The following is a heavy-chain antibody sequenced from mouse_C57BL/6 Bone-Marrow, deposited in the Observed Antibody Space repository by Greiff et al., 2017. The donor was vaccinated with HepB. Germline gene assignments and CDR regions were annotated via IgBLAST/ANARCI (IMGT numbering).Heavy chain of an antibody. CDR1: GIDFSRYW. J-gene: IGHJ3*01. Sequence: EADGIDFSRYWMSWVRRAPGKGLEWIGEINPDSSTINYAPSLKDKFIISRDNAKNTLYLQMSKVRSEDTALYYCARLTGGAWFAYWGQGTLVTVSA. CDR3: ARLTGGAWFAY. V-gene: IGHV4-1*01. D-gene: IGHD1-1*01. CDR2: INPDSSTI.